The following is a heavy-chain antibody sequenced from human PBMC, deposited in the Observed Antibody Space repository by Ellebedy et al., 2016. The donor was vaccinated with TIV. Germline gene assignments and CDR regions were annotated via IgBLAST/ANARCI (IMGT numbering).Heavy chain of an antibody. CDR3: ARGVGATGMGY. J-gene: IGHJ4*02. V-gene: IGHV6-1*01. D-gene: IGHD3-9*01. CDR2: TYYRSKWYN. CDR1: GDSVSSNSAA. Sequence: SETLSLTCAISGDSVSSNSAAWNWITQSPSRGLFWLGWTYYRSKWYNDYAVSVKSRITINPDTSKNQFSLQLNSVTPEDTAVYYCARGVGATGMGYWGQGTQVTVSS.